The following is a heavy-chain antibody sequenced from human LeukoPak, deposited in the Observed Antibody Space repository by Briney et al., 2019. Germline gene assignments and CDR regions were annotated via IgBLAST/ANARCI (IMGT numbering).Heavy chain of an antibody. D-gene: IGHD3-9*01. Sequence: GASVKVSCKASGYTFTSYAMHWVCQAPGQRLEWMGWINAGNGNTKYSQKFQGRVTITRDTSASTAYMELSSLRSEDTAVYYCASHTAPLYYDILTGYPSPYYYYGMDVWGQGTTVTVSS. CDR3: ASHTAPLYYDILTGYPSPYYYYGMDV. V-gene: IGHV1-3*01. CDR1: GYTFTSYA. J-gene: IGHJ6*02. CDR2: INAGNGNT.